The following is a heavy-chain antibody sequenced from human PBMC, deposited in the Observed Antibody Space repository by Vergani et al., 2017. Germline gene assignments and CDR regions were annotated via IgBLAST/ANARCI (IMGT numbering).Heavy chain of an antibody. Sequence: QVQLVETGGGVVQPGGSLRLYCATSGFSFNTYGAHWVRQAPGKGLEWVAFIGYDGRIKYNVDSVKGRFTISRDTSKKTLSLQMRSLRADDTAVYYCAKDGRENSDYGYVDYWGQRTLVTVSS. CDR2: IGYDGRIK. V-gene: IGHV3-30*02. D-gene: IGHD4-17*01. J-gene: IGHJ4*01. CDR1: GFSFNTYG. CDR3: AKDGRENSDYGYVDY.